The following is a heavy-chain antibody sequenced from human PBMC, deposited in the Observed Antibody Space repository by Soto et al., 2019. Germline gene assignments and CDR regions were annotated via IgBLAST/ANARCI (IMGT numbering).Heavy chain of an antibody. CDR1: GFTFSSYA. J-gene: IGHJ4*02. Sequence: EVQVLESGGGLVQPGGSLRLSCAASGFTFSSYAMSWVRQAPGKGLEWVSAISGSGGRTYYADSVKGRFTISRDNSRNTLNLQINSLRAEDTAVYYCAKEVPGVGASYVVRATPCHFDNWGQGTLVTVSS. D-gene: IGHD3-10*01. CDR2: ISGSGGRT. V-gene: IGHV3-23*01. CDR3: AKEVPGVGASYVVRATPCHFDN.